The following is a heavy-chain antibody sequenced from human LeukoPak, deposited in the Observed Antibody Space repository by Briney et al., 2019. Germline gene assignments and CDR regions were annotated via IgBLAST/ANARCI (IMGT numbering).Heavy chain of an antibody. CDR1: GFTVSNNF. Sequence: GGSLRLSCAASGFTVSNNFMTWVRQPPGKGLEWVSIIYSGGSTYYADSVRGRFTISRDDSRNTLYLQMSSLRAGDTAVYYCARAVSNDYAAYWGQGTLVTVSS. J-gene: IGHJ4*02. CDR3: ARAVSNDYAAY. V-gene: IGHV3-53*03. CDR2: IYSGGST. D-gene: IGHD4-17*01.